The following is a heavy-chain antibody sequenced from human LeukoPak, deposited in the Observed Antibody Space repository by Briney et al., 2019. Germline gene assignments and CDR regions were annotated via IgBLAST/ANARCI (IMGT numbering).Heavy chain of an antibody. Sequence: PGGSLRLSCAASGFTFSDYYMSWIRQAPGKGLEWVSYISSSGSTIYYADSVKGRFTISRDNAKNSLYLQMNSLRAGDTAVYYCARAHIVVVPAATDFDYWGQGTLVTVSS. CDR1: GFTFSDYY. V-gene: IGHV3-11*04. CDR2: ISSSGSTI. CDR3: ARAHIVVVPAATDFDY. D-gene: IGHD2-2*01. J-gene: IGHJ4*02.